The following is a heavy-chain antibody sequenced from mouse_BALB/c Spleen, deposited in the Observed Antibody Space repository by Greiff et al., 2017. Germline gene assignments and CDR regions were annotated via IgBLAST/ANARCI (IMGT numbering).Heavy chain of an antibody. Sequence: EVQLVESGGGLVQPGGSRKLSCAASGFTFSSFGMHWVRQAPEKGLEWVAYISSGSSTIYYADTVKGRFTISRDNPKNTLFLQMTSLRSEDTAMYYCARSGPTVVAPGYAMDYWGQGTSVTVSS. J-gene: IGHJ4*01. V-gene: IGHV5-17*02. CDR3: ARSGPTVVAPGYAMDY. D-gene: IGHD1-1*01. CDR2: ISSGSSTI. CDR1: GFTFSSFG.